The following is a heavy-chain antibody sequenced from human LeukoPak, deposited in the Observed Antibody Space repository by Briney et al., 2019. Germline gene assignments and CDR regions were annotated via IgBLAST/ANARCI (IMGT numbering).Heavy chain of an antibody. V-gene: IGHV3-48*03. J-gene: IGHJ3*02. CDR3: ARDRRVGATWSVGAFDI. D-gene: IGHD1-26*01. Sequence: GGPLRLSCAAPGFSLTTYEMNWVRQAPGKGLEGVSYISSSGDSIYYADSVKGRFTISRDNAKNSLSLQMNSLRAEDTAIYYCARDRRVGATWSVGAFDIWGQGTTVTVSS. CDR1: GFSLTTYE. CDR2: ISSSGDSI.